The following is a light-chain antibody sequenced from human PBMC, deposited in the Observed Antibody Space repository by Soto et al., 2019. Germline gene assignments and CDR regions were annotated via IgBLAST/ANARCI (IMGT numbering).Light chain of an antibody. CDR3: QQRSNWPPVT. J-gene: IGKJ4*01. CDR2: GAS. Sequence: EIVLTQSPGTLPLSLGERATLSCRASQSVRSGYLAWYQQKPGQAPRLLMYGASWRATGIPARFSGSGSGTDFTLTISSLEPEDFGVYYCQQRSNWPPVTFGGGTKVDIK. V-gene: IGKV3D-20*02. CDR1: QSVRSGY.